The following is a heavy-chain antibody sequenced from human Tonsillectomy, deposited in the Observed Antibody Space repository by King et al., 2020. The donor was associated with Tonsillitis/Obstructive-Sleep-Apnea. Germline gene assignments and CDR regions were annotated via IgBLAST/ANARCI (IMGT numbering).Heavy chain of an antibody. V-gene: IGHV1-46*01. CDR3: ARDLGRYCSSTSCYGYNWFDP. J-gene: IGHJ5*02. CDR1: GYTFTSYY. D-gene: IGHD2-2*01. Sequence: QLVQSGAEVKKPGASVKVSCKASGYTFTSYYMHWVRQAPGQWLEWMGIINPSGGSTSYAQKFQGRVTMTRDTSTSTVYMELSSLRSEDTAVYYCARDLGRYCSSTSCYGYNWFDPWGQGTLVTVSS. CDR2: INPSGGST.